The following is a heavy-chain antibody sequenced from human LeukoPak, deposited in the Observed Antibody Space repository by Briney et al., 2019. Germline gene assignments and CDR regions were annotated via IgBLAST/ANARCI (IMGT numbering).Heavy chain of an antibody. Sequence: GGSLRLSCAASGFTFSSYAMSWVRQAPGKGLEWVSSISSSSSYIYYADSVKGRFTISRDNAKNSLYLQMNSLRAEDTAVYYCARMITVVTGADYWGQGTLVTVSS. CDR1: GFTFSSYA. J-gene: IGHJ4*02. CDR2: ISSSSSYI. D-gene: IGHD4-23*01. V-gene: IGHV3-21*01. CDR3: ARMITVVTGADY.